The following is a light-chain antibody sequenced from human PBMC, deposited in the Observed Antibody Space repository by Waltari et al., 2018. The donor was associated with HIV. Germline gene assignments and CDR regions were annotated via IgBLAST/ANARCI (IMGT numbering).Light chain of an antibody. V-gene: IGLV2-11*01. CDR3: CSYAGSYIWV. CDR1: RSAVGGYNY. J-gene: IGLJ3*02. CDR2: DVS. Sequence: QSALTQPRPVSGSPGQSVTISCTETRSAVGGYNYVSWYQQHPGKAPKVMIYDVSNRPSGVPDRFSGSKSGNTASLTISGLQAEDEADYYCCSYAGSYIWVFGGGTKLTVL.